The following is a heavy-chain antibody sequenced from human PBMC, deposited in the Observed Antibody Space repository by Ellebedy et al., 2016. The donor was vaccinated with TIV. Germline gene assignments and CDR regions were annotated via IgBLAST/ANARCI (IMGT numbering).Heavy chain of an antibody. J-gene: IGHJ4*02. Sequence: GGSLRLSXAASRFTFSIFGLHWVRQAPGKGLEWVAIISSDGTNKYYADSVRGRFTISRDNSKNTLYLRMDSLRPEDTAIYYCAKDESGGDLPRPFDHWGQGTLVTVSS. V-gene: IGHV3-30*18. CDR3: AKDESGGDLPRPFDH. CDR1: RFTFSIFG. D-gene: IGHD5-12*01. CDR2: ISSDGTNK.